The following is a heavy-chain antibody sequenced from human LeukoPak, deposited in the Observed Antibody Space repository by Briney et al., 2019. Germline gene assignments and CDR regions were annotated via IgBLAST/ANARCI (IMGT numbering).Heavy chain of an antibody. V-gene: IGHV3-20*04. D-gene: IGHD5-24*01. Sequence: PGGSLRLSCAASGFTFDDYGMSWVRQAPGKGLEWVSGIDRNGDSTGYADSVEGRFTISRNNAKNSLYLQMDSLRAEDTALYYCARDHKGGDGADVDIWGHGTMVTVSS. J-gene: IGHJ3*02. CDR3: ARDHKGGDGADVDI. CDR2: IDRNGDST. CDR1: GFTFDDYG.